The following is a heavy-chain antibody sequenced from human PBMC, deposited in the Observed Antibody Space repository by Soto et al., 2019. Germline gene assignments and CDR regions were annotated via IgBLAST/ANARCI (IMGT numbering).Heavy chain of an antibody. CDR2: INAGNGNT. CDR1: GYTFTSFA. Sequence: QVQLVQSGAEEKKPGASVKVSCKASGYTFTSFAMYWVRQAPGQRLEWMGWINAGNGNTKYSQKFQGRVTITRDTPASTAYMELSSLRSEDTAVYYCARSIVVVTALDYWGQGTLVTVSS. D-gene: IGHD2-21*02. CDR3: ARSIVVVTALDY. V-gene: IGHV1-3*05. J-gene: IGHJ4*02.